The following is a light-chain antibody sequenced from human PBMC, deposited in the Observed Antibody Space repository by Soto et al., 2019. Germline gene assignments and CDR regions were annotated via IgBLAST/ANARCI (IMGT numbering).Light chain of an antibody. CDR2: DAT. V-gene: IGKV3-11*01. Sequence: EVVLTQSPATLSLSPGDRATLSCRASQSVRTDLVWYQQKPGQAPRLLIYDATNRATGIPARFSGSGSGTDFTLTSSRLETEDVAVYYCQQRSEWPTFGPGTKVDIK. J-gene: IGKJ3*01. CDR3: QQRSEWPT. CDR1: QSVRTD.